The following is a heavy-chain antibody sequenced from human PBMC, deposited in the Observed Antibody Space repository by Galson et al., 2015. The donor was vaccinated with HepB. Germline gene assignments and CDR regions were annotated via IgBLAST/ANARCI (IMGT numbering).Heavy chain of an antibody. CDR1: GYTFTSYA. D-gene: IGHD6-13*01. CDR2: INAGNGNT. Sequence: SVKVSCKASGYTFTSYAMHWVRQAPGQRLEWMGWINAGNGNTKYSQKFQGRVTITRDTSASTAYMELGSLRSEDTAVYYCAREPSSSWGDYWGQGTLVTVSS. J-gene: IGHJ4*02. V-gene: IGHV1-3*01. CDR3: AREPSSSWGDY.